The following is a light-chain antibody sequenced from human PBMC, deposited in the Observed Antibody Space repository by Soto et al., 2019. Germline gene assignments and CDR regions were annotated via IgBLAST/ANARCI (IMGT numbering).Light chain of an antibody. CDR3: LQHNSYPPT. V-gene: IGKV1-17*03. CDR1: QGISNY. J-gene: IGKJ5*01. Sequence: DIQMTQSPSAMSASVGDRVTITCRASQGISNYLAWFQQKPGKVPKRLIYGASSLQSGVPSRFSGTGSGTEFTLTISSLQPEDFATYYCLQHNSYPPTLGQATLLEIK. CDR2: GAS.